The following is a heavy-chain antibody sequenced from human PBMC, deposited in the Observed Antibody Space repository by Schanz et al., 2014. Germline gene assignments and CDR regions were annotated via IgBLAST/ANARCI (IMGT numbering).Heavy chain of an antibody. V-gene: IGHV3-33*01. CDR3: ARDFHGYGPHLDY. CDR1: GFTFSSYD. D-gene: IGHD5-12*01. Sequence: QVQPVESGGGVVQPGRSLRLSCVASGFTFSSYDVFWVRQAPGKGLEWVAILWHDGSKKYYADSVKGRFTVSRDNSKNTLYLQLNSLRAEDTAVYYCARDFHGYGPHLDYWGQGSLVTVSS. J-gene: IGHJ4*02. CDR2: LWHDGSKK.